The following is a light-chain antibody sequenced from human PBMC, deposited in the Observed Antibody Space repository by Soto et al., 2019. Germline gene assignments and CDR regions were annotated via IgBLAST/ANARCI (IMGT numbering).Light chain of an antibody. CDR2: KAS. CDR1: QSISSW. J-gene: IGKJ5*01. Sequence: DIQMTQSPSTLSASVGDRVTITCRASQSISSWLVWYQQKPGKAPKLLIYKASTLESGVPSRFSGSGSGTEFTLTISSLQPDDFATYYCQQYDNYSRTFGQGTRLEIK. CDR3: QQYDNYSRT. V-gene: IGKV1-5*03.